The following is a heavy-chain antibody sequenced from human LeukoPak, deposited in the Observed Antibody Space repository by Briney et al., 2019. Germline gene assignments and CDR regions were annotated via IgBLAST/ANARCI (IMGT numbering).Heavy chain of an antibody. CDR2: ISGSGGST. V-gene: IGHV3-23*01. CDR1: GFTFSSYA. J-gene: IGHJ4*02. Sequence: GGCLRLSCAASGFTFSSYAMSWVRQAPGKGLECASAISGSGGSTYYADSVKGRFTISRDNSKNTLYLQMNSLRAEDTAVYYCAKGVVVVPAATHFDYWGQGTLVTVSS. CDR3: AKGVVVVPAATHFDY. D-gene: IGHD2-2*01.